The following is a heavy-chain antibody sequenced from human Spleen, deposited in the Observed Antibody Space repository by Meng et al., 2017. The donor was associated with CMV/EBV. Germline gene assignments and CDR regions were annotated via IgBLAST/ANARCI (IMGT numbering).Heavy chain of an antibody. D-gene: IGHD4-11*01. J-gene: IGHJ6*02. CDR1: GFTLDDYG. V-gene: IGHV3-43*01. CDR3: AKGLQDYYYGMDV. Sequence: GGFLRLSCAASGFTLDDYGMNWVRQAPGKGLEWVSLISWDGGSTYYADSVKGRFTISRDNSKNSLYLQMNSLRTEETALYYCAKGLQDYYYGMDVWGQGTTVTVSS. CDR2: ISWDGGST.